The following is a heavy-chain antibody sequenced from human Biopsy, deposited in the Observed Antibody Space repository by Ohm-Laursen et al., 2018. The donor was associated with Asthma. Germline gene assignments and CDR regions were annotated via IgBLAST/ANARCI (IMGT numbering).Heavy chain of an antibody. CDR2: INSVFGTT. CDR3: ARKAGSCISRTCYSLDF. J-gene: IGHJ4*02. D-gene: IGHD2-2*01. CDR1: GGTFNTYV. V-gene: IGHV1-69*13. Sequence: SVKASCKSLGGTFNTYVIGWARQAPGQGLEWMGGINSVFGTTTYPQKFQDRVTITADDSTSTVYMELSSLRSEDTAVYYCARKAGSCISRTCYSLDFWGQVTLVTVSS.